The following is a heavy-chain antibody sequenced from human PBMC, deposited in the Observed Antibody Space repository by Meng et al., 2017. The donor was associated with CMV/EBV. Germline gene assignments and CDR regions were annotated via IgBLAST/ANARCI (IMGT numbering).Heavy chain of an antibody. J-gene: IGHJ4*02. D-gene: IGHD3-22*01. V-gene: IGHV3-66*02. CDR3: ARGIPPVRYYYDSSGYDY. CDR2: IYSGGST. Sequence: GGSLRLSCAASGFTVSSNYMSWVRQAPGKGLEWVSVIYSGGSTYYADSVKGRFTISRDNSKNTLYLQMNSPRAEDTAVYYCARGIPPVRYYYDSSGYDYWGQGTLVTVSS. CDR1: GFTVSSNY.